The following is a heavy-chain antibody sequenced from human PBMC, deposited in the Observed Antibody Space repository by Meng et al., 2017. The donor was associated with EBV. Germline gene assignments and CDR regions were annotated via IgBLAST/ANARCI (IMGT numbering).Heavy chain of an antibody. D-gene: IGHD3-22*01. Sequence: VHLVQSGAEVKKPGASVNVTCKASGYTFTSYGISWVRQAPGQGLEWMGWISAYNGNTNYAQKLQGRVTMTTDTSTSTAYMELRSLRSDDTAVYYCARDGRLYDTPSPFDYWGQGTLVTVSS. CDR3: ARDGRLYDTPSPFDY. CDR2: ISAYNGNT. J-gene: IGHJ4*02. V-gene: IGHV1-18*01. CDR1: GYTFTSYG.